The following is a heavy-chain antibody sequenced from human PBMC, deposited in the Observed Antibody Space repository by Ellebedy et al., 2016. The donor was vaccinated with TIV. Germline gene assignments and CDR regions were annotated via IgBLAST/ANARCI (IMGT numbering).Heavy chain of an antibody. J-gene: IGHJ6*02. V-gene: IGHV4-39*07. D-gene: IGHD3-16*01. CDR2: IYHSGST. CDR1: GGSISRSTYY. CDR3: ARTDLRYGMDV. Sequence: SETLSLXXSVSGGSISRSTYYWGWIRQPPGKGLDWIGNIYHSGSTYYNPSLRSRVTLSLDRSKNQVSLELSSVTAADTAVYYCARTDLRYGMDVWGQGTTVTVSS.